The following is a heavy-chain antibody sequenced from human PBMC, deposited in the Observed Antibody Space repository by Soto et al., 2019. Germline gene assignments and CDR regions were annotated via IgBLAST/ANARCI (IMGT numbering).Heavy chain of an antibody. CDR1: GGTFSSYA. CDR2: IIPIFGTA. Sequence: QVQLVQSGAEVKKPGSSVKVSCKASGGTFSSYAISWVRQAPGQGLEWMGGIIPIFGTANYAQKFQGRVTITEDESTSTAYMELSSLRSEDTAVYYCAGLKYYYDSSGPRPQYLQHWGQGTLVTVSS. CDR3: AGLKYYYDSSGPRPQYLQH. J-gene: IGHJ1*01. D-gene: IGHD3-22*01. V-gene: IGHV1-69*01.